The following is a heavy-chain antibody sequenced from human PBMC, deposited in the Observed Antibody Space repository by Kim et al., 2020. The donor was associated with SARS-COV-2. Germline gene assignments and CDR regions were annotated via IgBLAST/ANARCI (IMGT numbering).Heavy chain of an antibody. CDR1: GGSFSGYY. CDR2: INHSGST. D-gene: IGHD3-22*01. V-gene: IGHV4-34*01. Sequence: SETLSRTCAVYGGSFSGYYWSWIRQPPGKGLEWIGEINHSGSTNYNPSLKSRVTISVDTSKNQFSLKLSSVTAADTAVYYCARGRSGYYHYFDYWGQGTLVTVSS. CDR3: ARGRSGYYHYFDY. J-gene: IGHJ4*02.